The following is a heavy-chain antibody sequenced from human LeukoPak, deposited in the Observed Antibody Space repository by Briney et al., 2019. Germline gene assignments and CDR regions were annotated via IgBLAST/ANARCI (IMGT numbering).Heavy chain of an antibody. V-gene: IGHV1-2*02. CDR1: GYKFTYDY. CDR3: APTAEAYTSWWKV. Sequence: ASVKVSCKASGYKFTYDYMHWVRHAPGQGLEFMGWINPDSGLTNYAQKFKGRVTMTRDTSISTAYLEVRSLTSDDTAVYYCAPTAEAYTSWWKVWGQGTLVTVSS. CDR2: INPDSGLT. J-gene: IGHJ4*02. D-gene: IGHD3-16*01.